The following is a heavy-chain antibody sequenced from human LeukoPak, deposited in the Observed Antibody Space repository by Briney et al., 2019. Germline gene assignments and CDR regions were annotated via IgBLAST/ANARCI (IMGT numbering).Heavy chain of an antibody. V-gene: IGHV3-23*01. D-gene: IGHD2-15*01. CDR1: GFTFSTYA. J-gene: IGHJ5*02. Sequence: GGSLRLSCAASGFTFSTYAMSWVRQAPGKGLEWVSTISDGGGDSFYADSVKGRFTVSRDNSKDTLYLQMNSLRVEDTAVYYCATFCSGGDCYSFAPWGQGTLVTVSS. CDR3: ATFCSGGDCYSFAP. CDR2: ISDGGGDS.